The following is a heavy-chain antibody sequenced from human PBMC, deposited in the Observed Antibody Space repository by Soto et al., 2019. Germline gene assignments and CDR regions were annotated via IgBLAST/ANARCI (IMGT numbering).Heavy chain of an antibody. CDR3: AKDLVGVAAAGTWDYYYYGMDV. V-gene: IGHV3-30*18. CDR2: ISYDGSNK. J-gene: IGHJ6*02. Sequence: PGGSLRLSCAASGFTFSSYGMHWVRQAPGKGLEWVAVISYDGSNKYYADSVKGRFTISRDNSKNTLYLQMNSLRAEDTAVYYCAKDLVGVAAAGTWDYYYYGMDVWGQGTTVTVSS. CDR1: GFTFSSYG. D-gene: IGHD6-13*01.